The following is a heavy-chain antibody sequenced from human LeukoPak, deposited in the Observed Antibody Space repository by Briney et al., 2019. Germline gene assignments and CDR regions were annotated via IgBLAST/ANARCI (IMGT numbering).Heavy chain of an antibody. CDR2: IIPIFGTA. CDR1: GGTFSSYA. CDR3: ARERNGGYFDY. J-gene: IGHJ4*02. V-gene: IGHV1-69*13. D-gene: IGHD2-8*01. Sequence: SVTVSCTASGGTFSSYAISWVRQAPGQGLEWMGGIIPIFGTANYAQKFQGRVTITADESTSTAYMELSSLRSEDTAVYYCARERNGGYFDYWGQGTLVTVSS.